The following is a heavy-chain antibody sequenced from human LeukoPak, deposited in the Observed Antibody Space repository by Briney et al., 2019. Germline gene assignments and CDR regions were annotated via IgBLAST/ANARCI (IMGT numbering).Heavy chain of an antibody. Sequence: PGGSLRLSCAASGFTFSNYWMHWVRQAPGKGLVWVSRINTYGSTTAYADSVKGRFTISRDNAKNTVYLQMNSLRAEDSGFYFCAREAYIYGYTVGQDYLGQGTLVTVFS. CDR3: AREAYIYGYTVGQDY. CDR2: INTYGSTT. V-gene: IGHV3-74*01. CDR1: GFTFSNYW. J-gene: IGHJ4*02. D-gene: IGHD5-18*01.